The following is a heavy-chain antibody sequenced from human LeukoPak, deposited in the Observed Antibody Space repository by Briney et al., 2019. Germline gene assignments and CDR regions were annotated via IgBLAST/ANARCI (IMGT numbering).Heavy chain of an antibody. V-gene: IGHV3-74*01. CDR1: GFTFSSYW. J-gene: IGHJ4*02. Sequence: GGSLRLYGAASGFTFSSYWRHWVPQAPGKGLLWGSRINSDGRSTWYEDSVKGRFTIYRDNAKNTLYLQMNGLRAEDTAVYYCARVYSSSSSDYWGQGTLVTVSS. CDR3: ARVYSSSSSDY. D-gene: IGHD6-6*01. CDR2: INSDGRST.